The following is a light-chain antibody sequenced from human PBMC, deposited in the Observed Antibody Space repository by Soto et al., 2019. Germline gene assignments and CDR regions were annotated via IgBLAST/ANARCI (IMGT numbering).Light chain of an antibody. V-gene: IGLV2-14*01. CDR2: EVS. CDR3: SSYTSSSIDYV. J-gene: IGLJ1*01. CDR1: SSDVGRYNY. Sequence: QSVLTQPASLSGSPGQSITISCTGTSSDVGRYNYVSWYQQHPGKAPKLMIYEVSNRPSGVSNRFSGSKSGNTASLTISGLQAEDEADYYCSSYTSSSIDYVFGTGTKLTVL.